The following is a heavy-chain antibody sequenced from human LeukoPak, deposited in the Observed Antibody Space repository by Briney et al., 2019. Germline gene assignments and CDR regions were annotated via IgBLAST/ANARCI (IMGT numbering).Heavy chain of an antibody. CDR1: GFTFSSYS. V-gene: IGHV3-21*01. J-gene: IGHJ6*02. D-gene: IGHD3-3*01. CDR3: ARRNYDSYGMDV. CDR2: ISSSSSYI. Sequence: GGSLRLSCAASGFTFSSYSMHWVRQAPGKGLEWVSSISSSSSYIYYADSVKGRFTISRDNAKNTLYLQMNSLRAEDTAVYYCARRNYDSYGMDVWGQGTTVTVSS.